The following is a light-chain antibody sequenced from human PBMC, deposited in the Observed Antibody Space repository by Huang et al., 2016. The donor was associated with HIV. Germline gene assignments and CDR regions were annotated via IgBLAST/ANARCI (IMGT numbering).Light chain of an antibody. CDR3: QQYNDWPPIT. V-gene: IGKV3-15*01. J-gene: IGKJ5*01. Sequence: EIVMTQSPDTLSVSPGQRVTLSCRASESVSSILAWYPQKSGQAPRLLIYDASPRATAIPAGFSGSGSRTEFTLTISILLSEDFAVYYCQQYNDWPPITFGQGTRLDMK. CDR2: DAS. CDR1: ESVSSI.